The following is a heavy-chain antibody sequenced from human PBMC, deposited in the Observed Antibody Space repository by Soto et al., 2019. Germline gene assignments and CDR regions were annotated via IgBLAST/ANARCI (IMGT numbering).Heavy chain of an antibody. CDR1: GYTFSMHA. CDR3: ARDGGGLNSIEGGFVTFIRDY. V-gene: IGHV1-3*01. CDR2: INAANGDT. Sequence: ASVKVSCKTSGYTFSMHAIHWVRQAPGQGLEWMGWINAANGDTKYSENFQGRVAITRDGYASAAYMEVRSLRFEDTAIYYCARDGGGLNSIEGGFVTFIRDYWGQGTVVTLSS. D-gene: IGHD3-16*01. J-gene: IGHJ4*02.